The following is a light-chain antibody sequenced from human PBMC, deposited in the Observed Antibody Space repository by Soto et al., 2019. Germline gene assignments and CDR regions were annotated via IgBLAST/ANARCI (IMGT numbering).Light chain of an antibody. CDR3: KSYTSRSTYV. CDR1: TSDVGNYNY. CDR2: EVT. J-gene: IGLJ1*01. Sequence: QSVLTQPASVSGSPGQSITISCTGTTSDVGNYNYVSWYQHHPGKAPKLMIYEVTNRPSGVSDRFSGSKSGNTASLTISGLLAEDEADYYCKSYTSRSTYVFGTGTKVIVL. V-gene: IGLV2-14*01.